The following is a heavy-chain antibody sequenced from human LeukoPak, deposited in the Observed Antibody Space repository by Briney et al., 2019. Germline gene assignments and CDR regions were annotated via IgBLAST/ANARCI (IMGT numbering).Heavy chain of an antibody. Sequence: SETLSLTCAVYGGSFSGYYWSWIRQPPGKGLEWIGEINHSGSTSYSPSLKSRVTISEDTSKNQFSLKLSSVTAADTAVYYCARGLATTPRAFDYWGQGTPVTVSS. D-gene: IGHD5-24*01. V-gene: IGHV4-34*01. CDR1: GGSFSGYY. J-gene: IGHJ4*02. CDR3: ARGLATTPRAFDY. CDR2: INHSGST.